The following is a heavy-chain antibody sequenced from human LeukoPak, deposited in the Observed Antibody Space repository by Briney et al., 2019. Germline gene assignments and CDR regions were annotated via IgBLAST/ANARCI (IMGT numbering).Heavy chain of an antibody. D-gene: IGHD1-1*01. CDR2: ISSSSSYT. V-gene: IGHV3-11*06. J-gene: IGHJ4*02. Sequence: GGSLRLSCAASGFTFSDYYMSWIRQVPGKGLEWVSYISSSSSYTNYADSVKGRFTISRDNAKNSLYLQMNSLRAEDTAVYYCAREQRGSDWHDIDYWGQGTLVTVSS. CDR1: GFTFSDYY. CDR3: AREQRGSDWHDIDY.